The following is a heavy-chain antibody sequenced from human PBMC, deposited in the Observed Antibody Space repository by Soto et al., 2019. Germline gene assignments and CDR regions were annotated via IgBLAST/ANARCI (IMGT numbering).Heavy chain of an antibody. CDR3: ARPGGLHLGELAFDY. CDR2: IIPILGIA. J-gene: IGHJ4*02. V-gene: IGHV1-69*02. Sequence: QVQLVQSGAEVKKPGSSVKVSCKASGGTFSSYTNSWVRQAPGQGLEWMGRIIPILGIANYAQKFQGRVTITADKSTSTAYMELSSLRSEDTAVYYCARPGGLHLGELAFDYWGQGTLVTVSS. CDR1: GGTFSSYT. D-gene: IGHD3-16*01.